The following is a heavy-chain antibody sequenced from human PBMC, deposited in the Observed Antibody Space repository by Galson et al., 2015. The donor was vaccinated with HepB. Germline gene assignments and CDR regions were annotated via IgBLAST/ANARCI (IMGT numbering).Heavy chain of an antibody. CDR1: GFTFSSYG. J-gene: IGHJ6*02. CDR3: AKDFESYYYYYGMDV. Sequence: SLRLSCAGSGFTFSSYGMHWVRQAPGKGLEWVAVISYDGSNKYYADSVKGRFTISRDNSKNTLYLQMNSLRAEDTAVYYCAKDFESYYYYYGMDVWGQGTTVTVSS. V-gene: IGHV3-30*18. CDR2: ISYDGSNK.